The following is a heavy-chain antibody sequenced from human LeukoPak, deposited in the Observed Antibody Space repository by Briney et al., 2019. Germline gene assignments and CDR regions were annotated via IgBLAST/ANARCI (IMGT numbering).Heavy chain of an antibody. J-gene: IGHJ4*02. Sequence: GGSLRLSCAASGFTFSNFAMHWVRQAPGKGLEWVAIISYDGSNQYYADSVKGRFTISRDSSQNTLHLQMNSLRAEDTAVYYCARELTGYWQQYWGQGTLVTVSS. CDR3: ARELTGYWQQY. CDR1: GFTFSNFA. V-gene: IGHV3-30*04. CDR2: ISYDGSNQ. D-gene: IGHD3-9*01.